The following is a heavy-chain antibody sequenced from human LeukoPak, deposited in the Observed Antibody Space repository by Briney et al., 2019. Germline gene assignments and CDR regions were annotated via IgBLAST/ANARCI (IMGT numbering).Heavy chain of an antibody. D-gene: IGHD2-8*01. V-gene: IGHV7-4-1*02. CDR3: ARADCTNAVCHPRY. CDR1: GYTFTSYG. CDR2: INTNTGNP. J-gene: IGHJ4*02. Sequence: VASVKVSCKASGYTFTSYGMNWVRQAPGQGLEWMGWINTNTGNPTYAQGFTGRFVFSSDISVSTAYLQISSLKAEDTAVYYCARADCTNAVCHPRYWGQGTLVTVSS.